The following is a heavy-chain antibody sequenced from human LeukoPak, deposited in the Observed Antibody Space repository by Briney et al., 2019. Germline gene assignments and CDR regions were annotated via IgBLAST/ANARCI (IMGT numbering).Heavy chain of an antibody. CDR2: TDPEDGET. Sequence: ASVKVSCKVSGSSLTESSLHWVRQAPGKGLQWMGGTDPEDGETNYAQKFQGRVTMTEDTSTDTAYMELSSLRSEDTAVYYCAGGPPGQLYDYWGQGTLVTVSS. J-gene: IGHJ4*02. D-gene: IGHD6-6*01. CDR1: GSSLTESS. V-gene: IGHV1-24*01. CDR3: AGGPPGQLYDY.